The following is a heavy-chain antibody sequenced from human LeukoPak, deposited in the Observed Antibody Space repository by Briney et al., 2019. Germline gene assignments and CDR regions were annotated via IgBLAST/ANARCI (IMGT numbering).Heavy chain of an antibody. J-gene: IGHJ5*02. CDR1: GGSISSYY. Sequence: SETLSLTCTVSGGSISSYYWSWIRQPPGKGLEWIGRIYTSGSTNYNPSLKSRVTMSVDTSKNQFSLKLSSVTAADTAVYYCARSERSVAARWFDPWGQGTLVTVSS. CDR3: ARSERSVAARWFDP. D-gene: IGHD6-19*01. V-gene: IGHV4-4*07. CDR2: IYTSGST.